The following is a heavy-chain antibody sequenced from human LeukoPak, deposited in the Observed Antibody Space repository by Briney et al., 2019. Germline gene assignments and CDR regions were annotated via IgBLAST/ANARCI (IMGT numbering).Heavy chain of an antibody. CDR1: GFTFSSHA. CDR3: ARDPGVVAFHYFDS. D-gene: IGHD3-3*01. V-gene: IGHV3-23*01. Sequence: GGSLRLSCAASGFTFSSHAMGWVRQAPGKGLEWVSGIGGLGGSTYYAGSVKGRFTISRDNSQNTLYLHMNRLSADDTAVYYSARDPGVVAFHYFDSWGQGSLVTVSS. CDR2: IGGLGGST. J-gene: IGHJ4*02.